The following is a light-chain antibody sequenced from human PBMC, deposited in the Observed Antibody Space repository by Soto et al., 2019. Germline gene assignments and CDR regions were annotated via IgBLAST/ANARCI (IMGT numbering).Light chain of an antibody. V-gene: IGKV3-20*01. J-gene: IGKJ5*01. CDR1: QSVSSTY. CDR3: QRYGSSPLIT. Sequence: EIVLTQSPGTLSLSPGERATLSCRASQSVSSTYLAWYQQKPGQAPRLLIYGASSRATGIPDRFSGSGSGTDFTLTISRLEPDDFAVYYCQRYGSSPLITFGQGTRLEIK. CDR2: GAS.